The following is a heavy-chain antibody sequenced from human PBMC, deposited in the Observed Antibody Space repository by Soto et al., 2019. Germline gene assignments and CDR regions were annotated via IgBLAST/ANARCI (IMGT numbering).Heavy chain of an antibody. V-gene: IGHV3-9*01. CDR1: GFTFDDYA. J-gene: IGHJ6*03. CDR3: AKGSFYYYYYMDV. Sequence: GGSLRLSCAASGFTFDDYAMHWVRQAPGKGLEWVSGISWNSGSIGYADSVKGRFTISRDNAKNSLYLQMNSLRAEDTALYYCAKGSFYYYYYMDVWGKGTTVTVSS. CDR2: ISWNSGSI.